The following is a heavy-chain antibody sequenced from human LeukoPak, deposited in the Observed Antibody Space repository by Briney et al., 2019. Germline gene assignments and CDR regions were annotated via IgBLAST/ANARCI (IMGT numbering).Heavy chain of an antibody. Sequence: GGSLRLSCAASGFTFSSYEMNWVRQAPGKGLEWASYISSSGSTIYYADSVKGRFTISGDKAKNSLYLQMNSLRVEDTAVYYCARDYKYAFDNWGQGTLVTVSS. J-gene: IGHJ4*02. CDR2: ISSSGSTI. CDR1: GFTFSSYE. V-gene: IGHV3-48*03. CDR3: ARDYKYAFDN. D-gene: IGHD5-24*01.